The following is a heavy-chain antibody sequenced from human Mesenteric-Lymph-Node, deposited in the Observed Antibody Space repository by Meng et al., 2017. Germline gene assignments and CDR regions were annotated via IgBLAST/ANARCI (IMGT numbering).Heavy chain of an antibody. CDR3: ARFGGSMIVVVTGYFDH. Sequence: GSLRLSCAVYGGSFSGYYWGWIRQPPGKGLEWIGTIYHSGSTFNNPSLKSRVTMLVDTSKNQFSLKLTSVTAADTAVYYCARFGGSMIVVVTGYFDHWGQGTLVTVSS. J-gene: IGHJ4*02. CDR1: GGSFSGYY. CDR2: IYHSGST. D-gene: IGHD3-22*01. V-gene: IGHV4-34*01.